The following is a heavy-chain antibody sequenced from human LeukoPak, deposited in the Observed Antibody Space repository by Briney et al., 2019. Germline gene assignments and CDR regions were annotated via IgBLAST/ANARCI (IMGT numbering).Heavy chain of an antibody. CDR1: GFTFSSYG. CDR2: ISYDGSNK. Sequence: GGSLRLSCAASGFTFSSYGMHWVRQAPGKGLEWVAVISYDGSNKYYADSVKGRFTITRDNVRNTLYLQMNTLRPEDTAVYYCARDPFRSGSYWTESVGHSFDYWGQGTLVTVSS. D-gene: IGHD3-10*01. CDR3: ARDPFRSGSYWTESVGHSFDY. J-gene: IGHJ4*02. V-gene: IGHV3-30*03.